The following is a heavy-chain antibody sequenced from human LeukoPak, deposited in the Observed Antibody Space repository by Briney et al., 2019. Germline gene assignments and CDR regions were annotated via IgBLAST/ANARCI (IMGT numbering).Heavy chain of an antibody. CDR2: ISGSGGST. V-gene: IGHV3-23*01. J-gene: IGHJ4*02. Sequence: PGGSLRLSCAASGFTFSSYAMSWVRQAPGKGLEWVSAISGSGGSTYYADSVKGRFTISRDNSKNTLYLQMNSLRAEDTAVYYCARGRGILPQTYFDYWGQGTLVTVSS. CDR3: ARGRGILPQTYFDY. CDR1: GFTFSSYA. D-gene: IGHD6-13*01.